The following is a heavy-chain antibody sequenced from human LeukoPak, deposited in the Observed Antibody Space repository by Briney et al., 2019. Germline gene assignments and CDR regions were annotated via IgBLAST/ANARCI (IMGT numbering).Heavy chain of an antibody. J-gene: IGHJ6*03. CDR2: IPRNRGST. D-gene: IGHD3-16*01. CDR1: GFTFSSYA. V-gene: IGHV3-23*01. Sequence: GGSLRLPCAASGFTFSSYAMSWVRQAPGKGLEWVSSIPRNRGSTYYADSVKGRFTISRDNSKNTLYVQMNSLRVDDTAVYYCAKAPRFGDHAAEYFYYYMDVWGKGTTVTVSS. CDR3: AKAPRFGDHAAEYFYYYMDV.